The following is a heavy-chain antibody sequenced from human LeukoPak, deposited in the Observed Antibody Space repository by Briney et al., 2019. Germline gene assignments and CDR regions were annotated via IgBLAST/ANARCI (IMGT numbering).Heavy chain of an antibody. J-gene: IGHJ4*02. CDR1: GFTFSSYS. Sequence: NPGGSLRLSCAASGFTFSSYSMNWVRQAPGKGLEWVSSISSSSSYIYYADSVKGRFTISRDNAKNSLYLQMNSLRAEDTAVYYCARESLYGDYVSDYWGQGTLVTVSS. CDR3: ARESLYGDYVSDY. D-gene: IGHD4-17*01. V-gene: IGHV3-21*01. CDR2: ISSSSSYI.